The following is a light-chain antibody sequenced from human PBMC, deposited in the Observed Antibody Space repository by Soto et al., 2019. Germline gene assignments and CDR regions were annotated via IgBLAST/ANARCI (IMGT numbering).Light chain of an antibody. J-gene: IGKJ1*01. V-gene: IGKV1-5*03. CDR3: QQYNSYPGT. CDR2: QAS. CDR1: QSIGRW. Sequence: DTPMTQSPSTLSASVGDRVTITCRASQSIGRWLAWYQQKPGKAPNLLIYQASSLQRGVPSRFSGSRSGTEFTLTISSLQPDDFATYYCQQYNSYPGTFGQGTKVEIK.